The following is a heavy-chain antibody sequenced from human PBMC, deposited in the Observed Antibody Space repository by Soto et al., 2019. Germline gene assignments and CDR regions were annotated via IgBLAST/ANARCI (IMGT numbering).Heavy chain of an antibody. CDR1: GFSFSSYW. J-gene: IGHJ5*02. V-gene: IGHV3-7*03. D-gene: IGHD4-4*01. CDR2: IKEDGGEQ. CDR3: AITTSTVSYWFDP. Sequence: FLRLSCAASGFSFSSYWMSWVRQAPGKGPEWVANIKEDGGEQHYVDSVKGRFTISRDNTENSLFLQMNNLRAEDSAIYYCAITTSTVSYWFDPWGPGTQVTVSS.